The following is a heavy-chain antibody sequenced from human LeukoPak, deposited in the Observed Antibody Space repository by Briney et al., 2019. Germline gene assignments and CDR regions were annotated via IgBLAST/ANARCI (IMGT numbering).Heavy chain of an antibody. Sequence: GGSLRLSCAASGFAFSPYTMNWVRQAPGKGLEWASSISSSNKYIFYADSVKGRFTISRDNAKNSLYLQMNSLGAEDTAVYYCAREERELFDYWGQGTLVTVSS. CDR1: GFAFSPYT. CDR3: AREERELFDY. D-gene: IGHD1-26*01. CDR2: ISSSNKYI. V-gene: IGHV3-21*01. J-gene: IGHJ4*02.